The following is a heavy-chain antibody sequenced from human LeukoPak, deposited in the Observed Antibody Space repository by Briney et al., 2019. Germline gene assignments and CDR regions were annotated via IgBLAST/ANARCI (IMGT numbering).Heavy chain of an antibody. CDR3: ARHGDSSRGWYFDH. CDR1: GGSISSYY. D-gene: IGHD6-19*01. J-gene: IGHJ4*02. CDR2: MYNSGIT. Sequence: AQTLSLTCTGSGGSISSYYWSWLRQPQGEGLEWIGYMYNSGITNYNPSLRSRVTIPVDTSKNQFSLRLRSVTAADTAVYYCARHGDSSRGWYFDHWGQGTLVTVSS. V-gene: IGHV4-59*08.